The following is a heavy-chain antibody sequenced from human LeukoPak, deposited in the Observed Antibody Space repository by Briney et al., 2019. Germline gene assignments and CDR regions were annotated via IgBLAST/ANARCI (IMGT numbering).Heavy chain of an antibody. D-gene: IGHD4-17*01. J-gene: IGHJ3*02. V-gene: IGHV3-23*01. CDR1: GFTFSSYA. Sequence: GGSLRLSCAASGFTFSSYAMSWVRQAPGKGLEWVSAISGSGGSTYYADSVKGRFTISRDNAKNSLYLQMNSLRAEDTALYYCARDGTTVTPLTGENAFDIWGQGTMVTVSS. CDR2: ISGSGGST. CDR3: ARDGTTVTPLTGENAFDI.